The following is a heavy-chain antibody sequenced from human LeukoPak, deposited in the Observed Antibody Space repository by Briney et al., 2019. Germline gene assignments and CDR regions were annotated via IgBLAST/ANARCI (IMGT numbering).Heavy chain of an antibody. CDR2: IYHSGSI. J-gene: IGHJ4*02. CDR3: VRGVVGSLTYFDC. V-gene: IGHV4-4*02. Sequence: SETLSLTCAVSGGSISTNDWWSWVRQPPGKGLEWIGEIYHSGSINYNLSLKSRVALSIDNSKNQFSLTLSSVTAADTAVYYCVRGVVGSLTYFDCWGQGTLVTVSS. D-gene: IGHD2-15*01. CDR1: GGSISTNDW.